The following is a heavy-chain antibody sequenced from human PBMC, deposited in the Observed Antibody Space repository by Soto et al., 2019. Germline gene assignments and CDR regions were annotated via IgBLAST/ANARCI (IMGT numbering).Heavy chain of an antibody. J-gene: IGHJ4*02. CDR1: GYTFSTYP. CDR2: ISTYNGKT. V-gene: IGHV1-18*01. Sequence: GASVKVSCKTSGYTFSTYPISWVRRAPGQGLEWVGWISTYNGKTNYGQKFQGRVTITTDTSTSTAYMDLRNLRPDDTAVYYCARDRVEAALGTFDQWGQGTLVTVSS. D-gene: IGHD6-13*01. CDR3: ARDRVEAALGTFDQ.